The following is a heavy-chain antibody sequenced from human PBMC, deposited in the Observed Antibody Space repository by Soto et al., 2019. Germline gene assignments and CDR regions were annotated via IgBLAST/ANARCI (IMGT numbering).Heavy chain of an antibody. V-gene: IGHV4-39*01. CDR1: GGSSSSSGYY. D-gene: IGHD1-26*01. J-gene: IGHJ4*02. CDR3: VVVGAQEEGHFAY. CDR2: IYYSGST. Sequence: SETLSLTCTVSGGSSSSSGYYWGWIRQPPGKGLEWIGSIYYSGSTYYNPSLKSRVTISVDTSKNQFSLKLSSVTAADTAVYYWVVVGAQEEGHFAYWGQGTLVTVSS.